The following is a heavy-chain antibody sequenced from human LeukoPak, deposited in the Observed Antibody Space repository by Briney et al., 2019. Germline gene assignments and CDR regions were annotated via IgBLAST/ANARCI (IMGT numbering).Heavy chain of an antibody. V-gene: IGHV4-59*12. CDR3: ARALVDTAMVDYFDY. CDR1: GDSISSYY. D-gene: IGHD5-18*01. Sequence: SETLSLTCTVSGDSISSYYWTWIRQPPGKGLEWIGYIYYSGTTNYNPSLKSRVTISVDTSKNQFSLKLSSVTAADTAVYYCARALVDTAMVDYFDYWGQGTLVTVSS. J-gene: IGHJ4*02. CDR2: IYYSGTT.